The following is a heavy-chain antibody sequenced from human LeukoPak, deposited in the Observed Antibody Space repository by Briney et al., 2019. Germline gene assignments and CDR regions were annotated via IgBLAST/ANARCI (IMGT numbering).Heavy chain of an antibody. Sequence: PSETLSLTCAVYGGSFSGYYWSWIRQPPGKGLEWIGEINHSGSTNYNPSLKSRVTISADTSRKQFSLKLTSVTATDTAVYYCARGTGGYRFDPWGQGILVTVSS. V-gene: IGHV4-34*01. CDR2: INHSGST. CDR3: ARGTGGYRFDP. CDR1: GGSFSGYY. D-gene: IGHD1-1*01. J-gene: IGHJ5*02.